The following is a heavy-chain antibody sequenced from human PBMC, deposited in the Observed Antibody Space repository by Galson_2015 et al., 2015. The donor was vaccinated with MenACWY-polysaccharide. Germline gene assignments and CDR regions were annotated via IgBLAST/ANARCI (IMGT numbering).Heavy chain of an antibody. CDR3: VKNGYTGSSYGYFDS. J-gene: IGHJ4*02. Sequence: SLRLPCAASGFTFSTYAMHWVRQAPGQGLEWMATISSSGDDKYYADSVKGRFTISRDNSNNTLYLEMSSLRAGDTAVYYCVKNGYTGSSYGYFDSWGQGTLGTVSS. CDR1: GFTFSTYA. D-gene: IGHD1-26*01. CDR2: ISSSGDDK. V-gene: IGHV3-30*18.